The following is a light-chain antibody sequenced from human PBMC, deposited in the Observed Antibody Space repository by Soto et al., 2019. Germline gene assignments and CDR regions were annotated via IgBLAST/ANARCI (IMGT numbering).Light chain of an antibody. CDR1: QSISSW. CDR2: MAS. Sequence: DIQMTQSPSTLSASVGDRVTITCRASQSISSWLAWYQQKPGKAPNLLIYMASTLESGVPSRFSGSGSGTEFTLTITSLQPDDFATYYCQQYNVYYPTFGQGTKVDIK. J-gene: IGKJ1*01. V-gene: IGKV1-5*03. CDR3: QQYNVYYPT.